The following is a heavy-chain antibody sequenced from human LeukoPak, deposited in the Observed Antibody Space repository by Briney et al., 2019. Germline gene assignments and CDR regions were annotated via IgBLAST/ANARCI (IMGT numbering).Heavy chain of an antibody. CDR1: GFTFSSYE. Sequence: GGSLRLSCAASGFTFSSYEMNWVRQAPGKGLEWVSYISSSGSTIYYADSVKGRFTISRDNAKNTLYLQMNSLRAEDTAVYYCARKVCSSTSCFMDVWGKGTTVTVSS. V-gene: IGHV3-48*03. CDR3: ARKVCSSTSCFMDV. CDR2: ISSSGSTI. J-gene: IGHJ6*03. D-gene: IGHD2-2*01.